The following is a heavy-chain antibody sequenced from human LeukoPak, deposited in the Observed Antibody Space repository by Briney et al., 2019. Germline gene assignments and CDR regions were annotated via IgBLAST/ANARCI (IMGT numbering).Heavy chain of an antibody. J-gene: IGHJ4*02. CDR2: INHSGST. V-gene: IGHV4-34*01. CDR3: ARGRIQLWSPPFDY. D-gene: IGHD5-18*01. Sequence: SETLSLTCAVYGGSFSGYYWSWIRQPPGKGLEWIGEINHSGSTNYNPSLKSRVTISVDTSKNQFSLKLSSVTAADTAVYYCARGRIQLWSPPFDYWGQGTLVTVSS. CDR1: GGSFSGYY.